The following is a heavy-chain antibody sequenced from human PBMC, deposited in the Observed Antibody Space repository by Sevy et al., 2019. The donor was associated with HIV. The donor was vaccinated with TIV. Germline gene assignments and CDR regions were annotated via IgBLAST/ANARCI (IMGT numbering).Heavy chain of an antibody. CDR1: GFTFSLYW. Sequence: GESLKISCAASGFTFSLYWMTWVRQAPGKGLEWVANIRPDGSDKYYVDSVKGRFTISRDNAKNSLYLQMNSLRADDTAMYYCARGVGLDCWGQGALVTVSS. D-gene: IGHD1-26*01. V-gene: IGHV3-7*01. CDR2: IRPDGSDK. J-gene: IGHJ4*02. CDR3: ARGVGLDC.